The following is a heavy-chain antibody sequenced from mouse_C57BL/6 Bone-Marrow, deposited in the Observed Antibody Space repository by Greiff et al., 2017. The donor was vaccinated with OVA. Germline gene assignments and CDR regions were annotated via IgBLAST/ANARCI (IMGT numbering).Heavy chain of an antibody. D-gene: IGHD1-1*01. V-gene: IGHV1-39*01. CDR2: LNPNYGTT. J-gene: IGHJ3*01. CDR1: GYSFTDYN. Sequence: VQLKESGPELVKPGASVKISCKASGYSFTDYNMNWVKQSNGKSLEWIGVLNPNYGTTSYNQKFKGKATLTVDQSSSTAYMQLNSLTSEDSAVYYCARPDYGSTPFAYWGQGTLVTVSA. CDR3: ARPDYGSTPFAY.